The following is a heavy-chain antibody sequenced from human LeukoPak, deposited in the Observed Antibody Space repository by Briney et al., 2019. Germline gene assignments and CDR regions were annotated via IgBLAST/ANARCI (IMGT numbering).Heavy chain of an antibody. CDR1: GGSISSYY. D-gene: IGHD4-11*01. CDR2: IYYSGST. V-gene: IGHV4-59*01. Sequence: SETLSLTCTVSGGSISSYYWSWIRQPPGKGLEWIGYIYYSGSTNYNPSLKSRVTISVDTSKNQFSLKLSSVTAADTAVYYCARGEDYSNRFGYWGQGTLVTVSS. J-gene: IGHJ4*02. CDR3: ARGEDYSNRFGY.